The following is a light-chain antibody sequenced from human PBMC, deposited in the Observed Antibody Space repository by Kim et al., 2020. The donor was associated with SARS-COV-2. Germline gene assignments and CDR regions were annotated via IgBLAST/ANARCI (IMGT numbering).Light chain of an antibody. CDR2: AAS. V-gene: IGKV1-6*01. J-gene: IGKJ4*01. CDR1: QGIRNE. CDR3: LQDDSYPRT. Sequence: AIQMTQSPSSLSASIGDRITITCRASQGIRNELGWYQQRPGKAPKLLIYAASSLESGVSSRFRGSGSGTYFTLTISSLQPEDSATYYCLQDDSYPRTFGGGTKVEI.